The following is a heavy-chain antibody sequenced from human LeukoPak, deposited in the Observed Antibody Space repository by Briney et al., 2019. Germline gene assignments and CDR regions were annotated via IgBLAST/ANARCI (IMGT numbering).Heavy chain of an antibody. Sequence: GGSLRLSCAASGFTFSSYWMHWVRQAPGKGLVWVSRIDSDGSSTNYADSVKGQFTISRDNAKNTLYLQMNSLRAEDTAVYYCARVRYESYFLFFGIWGQGTMVTVSS. CDR1: GFTFSSYW. J-gene: IGHJ3*02. CDR2: IDSDGSST. D-gene: IGHD2/OR15-2a*01. V-gene: IGHV3-74*01. CDR3: ARVRYESYFLFFGI.